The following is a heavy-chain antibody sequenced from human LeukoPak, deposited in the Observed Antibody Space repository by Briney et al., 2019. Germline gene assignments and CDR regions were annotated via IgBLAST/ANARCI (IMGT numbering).Heavy chain of an antibody. V-gene: IGHV1-18*01. CDR3: ARDSRDPVAGKSFLFMDV. J-gene: IGHJ6*02. CDR1: GYTFTSYG. D-gene: IGHD6-19*01. Sequence: GASVKVTCKASGYTFTSYGISWVRQAPGQGLEWMGWISAYNGNTNYAQKLQGRVTMTTDTSTSTAYMELRSLRSDDTAVYYCARDSRDPVAGKSFLFMDVWGQGTTVTVSS. CDR2: ISAYNGNT.